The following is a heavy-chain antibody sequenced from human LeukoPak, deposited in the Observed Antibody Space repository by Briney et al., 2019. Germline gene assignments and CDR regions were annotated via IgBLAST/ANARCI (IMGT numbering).Heavy chain of an antibody. V-gene: IGHV1-69*13. CDR2: IIPIFGTA. CDR1: GYTFTSYY. CDR3: ARESAYSSSWRRFDY. Sequence: ASVKVSCKASGYTFTSYYMHWVRQAPGQGLEWMGGIIPIFGTANYAQKFQGRVTITADESTSTAYMELSSLRSEDTAVYYCARESAYSSSWRRFDYWGQGTLVTVSS. J-gene: IGHJ4*02. D-gene: IGHD6-13*01.